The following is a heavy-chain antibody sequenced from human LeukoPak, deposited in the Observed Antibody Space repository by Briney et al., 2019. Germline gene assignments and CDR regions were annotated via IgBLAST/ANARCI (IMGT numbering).Heavy chain of an antibody. CDR3: TRDWGQGGYDESGY. J-gene: IGHJ4*02. Sequence: GGSLRLSCAASGFTFSTYTMNWVRQAPGKGLEWVSSISGSSSYIYYADSVKGRFTISRGNAMNSLYLQMNSLSAEDTAVYYCTRDWGQGGYDESGYWGQGALVTVSS. D-gene: IGHD5-12*01. V-gene: IGHV3-21*01. CDR2: ISGSSSYI. CDR1: GFTFSTYT.